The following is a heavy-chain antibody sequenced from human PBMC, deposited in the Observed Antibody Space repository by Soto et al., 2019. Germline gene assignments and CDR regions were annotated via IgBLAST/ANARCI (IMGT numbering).Heavy chain of an antibody. J-gene: IGHJ5*02. D-gene: IGHD2-2*01. CDR2: ISYDGSNK. CDR1: GFTFSSYG. CDR3: AKDRRYCSSTSCYSWFDP. Sequence: QVQLVESGGGVVQPGRSLRLSCAASGFTFSSYGMHWVRQAPGKGLEWVAVISYDGSNKYYADSVKGRFTISRDNSKNTLYLQMNSLRAEDTAVYYCAKDRRYCSSTSCYSWFDPWGQGTLVTVSS. V-gene: IGHV3-30*18.